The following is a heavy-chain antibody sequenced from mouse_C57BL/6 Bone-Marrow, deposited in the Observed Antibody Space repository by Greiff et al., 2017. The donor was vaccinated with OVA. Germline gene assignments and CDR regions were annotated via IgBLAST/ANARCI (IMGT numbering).Heavy chain of an antibody. J-gene: IGHJ2*01. D-gene: IGHD2-5*01. V-gene: IGHV1-80*01. CDR1: GYAFSSYW. CDR3: ARSGDFYYSNLYFDY. CDR2: IYPGDGDT. Sequence: VQLQQSGAELVKPGASVKISCKASGYAFSSYWMNWVKQRPGKGLEWIGQIYPGDGDTNYNGKFKGKATLTADKSSTTAYMQLSSLTSEDSAVYFCARSGDFYYSNLYFDYWGQGTTLTVSS.